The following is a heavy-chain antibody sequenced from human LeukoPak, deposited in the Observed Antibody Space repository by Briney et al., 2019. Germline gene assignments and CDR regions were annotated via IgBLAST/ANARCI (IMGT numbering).Heavy chain of an antibody. CDR1: GGSISSSNW. V-gene: IGHV4-4*02. J-gene: IGHJ3*02. CDR2: IYHSGST. CDR3: ASDFYDRSGYDAFDI. Sequence: SETLSLTCAVSGGSISSSNWWSWVRQPPGKGLEWIGEIYHSGSTNYNPSLKSRVTISVDKSKNQFSLKLSSVTAADTAVYYCASDFYDRSGYDAFDIWGQGTMVTVSS. D-gene: IGHD3-22*01.